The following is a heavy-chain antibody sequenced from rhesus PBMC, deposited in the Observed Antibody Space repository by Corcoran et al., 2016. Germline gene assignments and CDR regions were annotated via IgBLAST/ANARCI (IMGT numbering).Heavy chain of an antibody. D-gene: IGHD3-3*01. CDR3: AKGKYLDWLSLKSYGLDS. J-gene: IGHJ6*01. CDR2: IDPSASDT. V-gene: IGHV5-20*01. Sequence: EVQLVQSGAEVKRPGESLKISCKTSGYSFTSYWISWVRQMPGKGLEWRGAIDPSASDTRYNPSFQGHGTISADQSISTAYLQWSRLKASDTATYYCAKGKYLDWLSLKSYGLDSWGQGVVVTVSS. CDR1: GYSFTSYW.